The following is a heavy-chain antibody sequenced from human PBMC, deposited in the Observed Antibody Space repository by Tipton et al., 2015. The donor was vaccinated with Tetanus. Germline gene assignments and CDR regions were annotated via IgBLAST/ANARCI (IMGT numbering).Heavy chain of an antibody. CDR2: IYPADSVI. CDR1: GYEFISYW. J-gene: IGHJ6*02. Sequence: QLVQSGAEVKKPGESLRISCKASGYEFISYWIAWVRQMPGKGLEWMGVIYPADSVIRNSPSFQGQVTMSVDKSTSTAYLQWRSLKASDSAMYYCARHSGGSEIGYYDDMDVWGQGTTVTVSS. V-gene: IGHV5-51*01. D-gene: IGHD3-10*01. CDR3: ARHSGGSEIGYYDDMDV.